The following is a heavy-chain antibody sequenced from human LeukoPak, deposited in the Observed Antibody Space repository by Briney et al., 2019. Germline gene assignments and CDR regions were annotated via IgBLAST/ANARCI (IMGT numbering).Heavy chain of an antibody. D-gene: IGHD2-8*02. CDR1: GYTLTEYY. Sequence: ASVTVSFKASGYTLTEYYIHWARQAPGQGLEWMGFIIPDSGGTTYQQNFQGRVTMTRDTSISTFYMELSSLRPDDTAVYYCSTEDKYCTGANCGVFWGQGTLVTVSS. J-gene: IGHJ4*02. CDR3: STEDKYCTGANCGVF. V-gene: IGHV1-2*02. CDR2: IIPDSGGT.